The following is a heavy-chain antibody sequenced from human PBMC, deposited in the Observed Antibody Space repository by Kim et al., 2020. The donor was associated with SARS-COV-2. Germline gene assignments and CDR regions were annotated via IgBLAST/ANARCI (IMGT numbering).Heavy chain of an antibody. CDR2: INQSGSI. Sequence: SETLSLTCAVYGGSFGAYYWGWVRQPPGKGLEWIGEINQSGSIDYNPSLKSRVTISIDTSKNQLSLKLTSVTAADRAVYYCAGDEWLRERRTDSWGQGTL. J-gene: IGHJ4*02. CDR1: GGSFGAYY. D-gene: IGHD5-12*01. CDR3: AGDEWLRERRTDS. V-gene: IGHV4-34*01.